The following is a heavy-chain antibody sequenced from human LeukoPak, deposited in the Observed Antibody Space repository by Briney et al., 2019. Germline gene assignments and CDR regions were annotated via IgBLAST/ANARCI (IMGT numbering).Heavy chain of an antibody. Sequence: SETLSLTCTVSGDSISSFSWSWIRQSPGKRLEWIGYLYYSGTANYNPSLRSRVTISSDTSKNQFSLKLSSLTAADTAMYYCARGPSSGQYVSPLDYWGQGTLVTVSS. J-gene: IGHJ4*02. CDR2: LYYSGTA. CDR3: ARGPSSGQYVSPLDY. D-gene: IGHD6-25*01. CDR1: GDSISSFS. V-gene: IGHV4-59*01.